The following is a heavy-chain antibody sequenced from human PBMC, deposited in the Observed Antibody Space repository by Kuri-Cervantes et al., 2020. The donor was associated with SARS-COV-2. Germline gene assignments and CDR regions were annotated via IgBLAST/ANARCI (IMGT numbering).Heavy chain of an antibody. CDR3: ARGFGIHVTGYLDR. J-gene: IGHJ4*02. V-gene: IGHV3-30*03. CDR2: ISYDGRNK. CDR1: GFTFSRYG. Sequence: GESLKISCAASGFTFSRYGIHWVRQAPGKGLEWMAVISYDGRNKYYADSVRGRFTISRDNSKNTLYLQMNSLRAEDTAVYYCARGFGIHVTGYLDRWGQGTLVTGYS. D-gene: IGHD2-21*02.